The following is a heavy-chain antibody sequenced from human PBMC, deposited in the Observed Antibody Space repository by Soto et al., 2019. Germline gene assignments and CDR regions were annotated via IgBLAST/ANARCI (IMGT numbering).Heavy chain of an antibody. Sequence: GASVKVSCKASGYTFTSYGISWVRQAPGQGLEWMGWISAYNGNTNYAQKLQGRVTMTTDTSTSTAYMELRSLRSDDTAVYYCARPISSGSYQDAFDIWGQGTMVTVSS. J-gene: IGHJ3*02. V-gene: IGHV1-18*01. D-gene: IGHD3-10*01. CDR1: GYTFTSYG. CDR2: ISAYNGNT. CDR3: ARPISSGSYQDAFDI.